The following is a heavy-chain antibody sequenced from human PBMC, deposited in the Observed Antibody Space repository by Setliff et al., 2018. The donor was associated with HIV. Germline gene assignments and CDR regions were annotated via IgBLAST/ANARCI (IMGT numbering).Heavy chain of an antibody. D-gene: IGHD2-2*01. J-gene: IGHJ4*02. CDR2: IYWDDDK. V-gene: IGHV2-5*02. Sequence: PTLVTPTQTLTLTCAFSGFSLTTSAVGVGWIRQPPGKALEWLALIYWDDDKRYRSSLKSRLTITRDTSKNQVVLTMTNMDPVDTATYYCAHSLYCSSSNCSGLLFDYWGQGTLVTVSS. CDR1: GFSLTTSAVG. CDR3: AHSLYCSSSNCSGLLFDY.